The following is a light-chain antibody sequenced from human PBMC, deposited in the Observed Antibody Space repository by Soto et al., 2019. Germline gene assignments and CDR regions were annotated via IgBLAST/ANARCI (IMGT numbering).Light chain of an antibody. CDR1: SGSIASNY. CDR3: QSFDINNVV. CDR2: EDS. Sequence: NFMLTQPHSVSESPGQTVTISCTRSSGSIASNYVQWYQQRPGSAPTPVIYEDSQRPPGVPDRCSGAIDTSSNSASLTISRQHTEDEADYYCQSFDINNVVFGGGTKLTVL. V-gene: IGLV6-57*04. J-gene: IGLJ2*01.